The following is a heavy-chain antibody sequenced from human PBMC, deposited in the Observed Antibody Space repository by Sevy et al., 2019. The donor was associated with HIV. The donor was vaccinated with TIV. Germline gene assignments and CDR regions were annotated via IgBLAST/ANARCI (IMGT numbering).Heavy chain of an antibody. D-gene: IGHD3-22*01. V-gene: IGHV3-23*01. CDR1: GFTFSSYA. CDR3: ATGYDSSGYYYGY. Sequence: GGSLRLSCAASGFTFSSYAMSWVRQAPGKGLEWVSAISGSGGSTYYPDSRKGRFTISRDNSKNTLYLQMNSLRAADTAVYYCATGYDSSGYYYGYWGQGTLVTVSS. J-gene: IGHJ4*02. CDR2: ISGSGGST.